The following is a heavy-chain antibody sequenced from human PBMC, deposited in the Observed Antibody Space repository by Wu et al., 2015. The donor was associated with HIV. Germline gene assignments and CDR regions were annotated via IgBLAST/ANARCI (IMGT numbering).Heavy chain of an antibody. CDR3: ARERITMVRGVIIGTYYYGMDV. CDR2: ISAYSGNT. V-gene: IGHV1-18*01. CDR1: GYTFTSYE. Sequence: QVQLVQSGAEVKNPGASVKVSCKASGYTFTSYEISYGVTWVRQAPGQGLEWMGWISAYSGNTKYAQKLQGRVTMTTDTSTSSAYMELRSLRSDDTAVYYCARERITMVRGVIIGTYYYGMDVWGQGTTVTVSS. J-gene: IGHJ6*02. D-gene: IGHD3-10*01.